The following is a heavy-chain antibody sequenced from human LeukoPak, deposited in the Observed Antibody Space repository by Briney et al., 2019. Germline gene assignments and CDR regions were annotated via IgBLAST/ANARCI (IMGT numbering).Heavy chain of an antibody. Sequence: GGSLRLSCAASGFTFSSYGMHWVRQAPGKGLEWVAVIWYGGSNKYYADSVKGRFTISRDNSKNTLYLQMNSLRAEDTAVYYCAKDQIGYCSSTSCYTFDYWGQGTLVTVSS. CDR2: IWYGGSNK. CDR3: AKDQIGYCSSTSCYTFDY. V-gene: IGHV3-30*02. J-gene: IGHJ4*02. D-gene: IGHD2-2*02. CDR1: GFTFSSYG.